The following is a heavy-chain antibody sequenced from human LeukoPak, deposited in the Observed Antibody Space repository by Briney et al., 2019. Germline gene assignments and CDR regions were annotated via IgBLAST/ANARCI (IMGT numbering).Heavy chain of an antibody. Sequence: GGSLRLSCAASGFTFSSYSMNWVRQAPGKGLEWVSYISSSSSTIYYADSVKGRFTISRDNAKNSLYLQMNSLRAEDTAVYCCARDLTMVRGVIGSWGQGTLVTVSS. CDR2: ISSSSSTI. CDR3: ARDLTMVRGVIGS. J-gene: IGHJ4*02. CDR1: GFTFSSYS. D-gene: IGHD3-10*01. V-gene: IGHV3-48*01.